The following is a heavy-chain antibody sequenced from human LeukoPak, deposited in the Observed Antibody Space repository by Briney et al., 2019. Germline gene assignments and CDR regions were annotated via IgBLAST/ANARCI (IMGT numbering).Heavy chain of an antibody. Sequence: ASVKVSCKASGYTFTGYYMHWVRQAPGQGLEWMGWINPNSGGTNYAQKFQGRVTMTRDTSISTAYMELSRLRSDDTAVSYCARAPGGIAVAGQTTYYYYGMDVWGQGTTVTVSS. D-gene: IGHD6-19*01. V-gene: IGHV1-2*02. J-gene: IGHJ6*02. CDR1: GYTFTGYY. CDR2: INPNSGGT. CDR3: ARAPGGIAVAGQTTYYYYGMDV.